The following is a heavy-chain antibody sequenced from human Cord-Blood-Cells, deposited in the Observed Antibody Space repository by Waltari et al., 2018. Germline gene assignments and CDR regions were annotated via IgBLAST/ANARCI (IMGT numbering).Heavy chain of an antibody. Sequence: QVQLQESGPGLVKPSETLSLTCTVSGYSISSGYYWGWIRQPPGKGLEWIGSIYHSGGNYYNPSLKSRVTISVDTSKNQFALELSSVTAADTAVYYCAREYSSSSEYFQHWGQGTLVTVSS. J-gene: IGHJ1*01. D-gene: IGHD6-6*01. CDR1: GYSISSGYY. CDR2: IYHSGGN. V-gene: IGHV4-38-2*02. CDR3: AREYSSSSEYFQH.